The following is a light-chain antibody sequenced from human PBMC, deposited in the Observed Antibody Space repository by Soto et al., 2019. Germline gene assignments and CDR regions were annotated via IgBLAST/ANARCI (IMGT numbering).Light chain of an antibody. Sequence: EIVLTQSPATLSLSPGERATLSCRASQSVSSYLAWYQQKPGQAPRLLIYDASNRSTGIPARFSGSGSGTDVTLPISSLEPEEFAVYYCQQRSNWPPVTFGGGTKVEIK. CDR1: QSVSSY. CDR3: QQRSNWPPVT. CDR2: DAS. V-gene: IGKV3-11*01. J-gene: IGKJ4*01.